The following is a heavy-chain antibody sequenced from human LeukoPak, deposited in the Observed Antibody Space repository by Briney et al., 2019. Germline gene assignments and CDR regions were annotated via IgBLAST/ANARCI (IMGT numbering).Heavy chain of an antibody. CDR2: IKQDGSEK. D-gene: IGHD7-27*01. V-gene: IGHV3-7*01. Sequence: QSGGSLRLSCAASGFTFSSYWMSWVRQAPGKGLEWVANIKQDGSEKYYVDSVKGRFTISRDNAKNSLYLQMNSLRAEDAAVYYCAKNLGMVLGDYYGMDVWGQGTTVTVSS. CDR3: AKNLGMVLGDYYGMDV. J-gene: IGHJ6*02. CDR1: GFTFSSYW.